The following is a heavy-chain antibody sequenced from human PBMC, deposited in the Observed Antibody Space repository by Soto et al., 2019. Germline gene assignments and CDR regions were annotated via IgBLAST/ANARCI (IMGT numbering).Heavy chain of an antibody. J-gene: IGHJ4*02. CDR3: ARGKLGRSWEFDY. Sequence: LSLTCAVYGGSFSGYYWSWIRQPPGKGLEWIGEINHSGSTNYNPSLKSRVTIPVDTSKNQFSLKLSSVTAADTAVYYCARGKLGRSWEFDYWGQGTLVT. V-gene: IGHV4-34*01. CDR2: INHSGST. D-gene: IGHD6-13*01. CDR1: GGSFSGYY.